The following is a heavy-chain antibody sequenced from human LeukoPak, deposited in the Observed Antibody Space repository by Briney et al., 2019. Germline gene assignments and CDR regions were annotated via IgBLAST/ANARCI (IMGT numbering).Heavy chain of an antibody. V-gene: IGHV3-30*18. CDR1: GFTFSTYA. Sequence: GRSLRLSCAASGFTFSTYAVHWVRQAPGKGLEWVAVISYDGSNKYYADSVKGRFTISRDNSKNTLYLQMNSLRAEDTAVYYCAKRYLRGYCSGGSCCAFDYWGQGTLVTVSS. D-gene: IGHD2-15*01. CDR2: ISYDGSNK. CDR3: AKRYLRGYCSGGSCCAFDY. J-gene: IGHJ4*02.